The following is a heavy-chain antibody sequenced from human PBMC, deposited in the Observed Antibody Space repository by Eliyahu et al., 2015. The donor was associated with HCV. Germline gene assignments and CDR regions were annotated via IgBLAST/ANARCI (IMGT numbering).Heavy chain of an antibody. CDR2: ISGSGGST. CDR3: AKDGAGRDYYYYGMDV. D-gene: IGHD2-15*01. CDR1: XFTFXXXP. J-gene: IGHJ6*02. Sequence: EVQLLESGGGLVQPGGSLRLSFAXSXFTFXXXPRXWVRQAXGEGLEWVSAISGSGGSTYYADSVKGRFTISRDNSKNTLYLQMNSLRAEDTAVYYCAKDGAGRDYYYYGMDVWGQGTTVTVSS. V-gene: IGHV3-23*01.